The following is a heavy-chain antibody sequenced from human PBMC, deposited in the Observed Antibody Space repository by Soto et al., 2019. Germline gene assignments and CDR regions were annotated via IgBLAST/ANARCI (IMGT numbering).Heavy chain of an antibody. CDR1: GYTFTGYY. CDR3: ARDNDYGGNSGAGY. J-gene: IGHJ4*02. CDR2: INPNSGGT. Sequence: EASVKVSCKASGYTFTGYYMHWVRQAPGQGLEWMGWINPNSGGTNYAQKFQGWVTMTRDTSISTAYMELSRLRSDDTAVYYCARDNDYGGNSGAGYWGQGTLVTVSS. D-gene: IGHD4-17*01. V-gene: IGHV1-2*04.